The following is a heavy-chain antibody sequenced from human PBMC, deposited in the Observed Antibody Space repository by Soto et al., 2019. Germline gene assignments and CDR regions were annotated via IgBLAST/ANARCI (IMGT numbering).Heavy chain of an antibody. J-gene: IGHJ4*02. CDR1: GYTFTGHY. D-gene: IGHD1-26*01. Sequence: ASVKVSCKASGYTFTGHYIHWVRQAPEQGPEWMGEIGPESGATRYAQRFQGRVTMTRDMSITTVYMELNNLSPDDTAVYYCGRGRSGQIVVFYWGQGAPVTVSS. CDR3: GRGRSGQIVVFY. CDR2: IGPESGAT. V-gene: IGHV1-2*02.